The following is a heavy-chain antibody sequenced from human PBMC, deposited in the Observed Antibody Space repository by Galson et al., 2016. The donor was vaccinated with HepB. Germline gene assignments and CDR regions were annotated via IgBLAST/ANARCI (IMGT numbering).Heavy chain of an antibody. CDR3: AKQRGGAMGNYCFDY. D-gene: IGHD5-18*01. Sequence: SLRLSCAASGFTFSGYAMSWVRQAPGKGLQWISLIHNDGETTYYADSVKGRFTVSRDNSKNTLYLQMNSLRAEDTAVYYCAKQRGGAMGNYCFDYCGQGTLVTVSS. CDR2: IHNDGETT. V-gene: IGHV3-23*01. J-gene: IGHJ4*02. CDR1: GFTFSGYA.